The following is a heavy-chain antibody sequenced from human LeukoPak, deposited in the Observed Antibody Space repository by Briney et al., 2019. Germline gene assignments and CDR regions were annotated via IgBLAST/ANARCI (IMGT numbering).Heavy chain of an antibody. D-gene: IGHD3-10*01. CDR2: TYYRSKWYN. J-gene: IGHJ5*02. CDR3: AREPSMVRGVIISSPDFYNWFDP. V-gene: IGHV6-1*01. CDR1: GDSVSSNSAA. Sequence: SQTLSLTCAISGDSVSSNSAAWNWIRQSPSRGLEWLGRTYYRSKWYNDYAVSVKSRITINPETSKNQFSLQLNSVTPEDTAVYYCAREPSMVRGVIISSPDFYNWFDPWGQGTLVTVSS.